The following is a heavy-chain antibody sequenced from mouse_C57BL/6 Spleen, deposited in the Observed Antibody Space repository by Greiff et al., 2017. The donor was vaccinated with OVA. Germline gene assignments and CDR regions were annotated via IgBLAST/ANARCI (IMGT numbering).Heavy chain of an antibody. CDR3: ARGGNYPYAMDY. Sequence: EVKLMESGGGLVKPGGSLKLSCAASGFTFSDYGMHWVRQAPEKGLEWVAYISSGSSTIYYADTVKGRFTISRDNAKNTLFLQMTSLRSEDTAMYYCARGGNYPYAMDYWGQGTSVTVSS. V-gene: IGHV5-17*01. CDR1: GFTFSDYG. D-gene: IGHD2-1*01. CDR2: ISSGSSTI. J-gene: IGHJ4*01.